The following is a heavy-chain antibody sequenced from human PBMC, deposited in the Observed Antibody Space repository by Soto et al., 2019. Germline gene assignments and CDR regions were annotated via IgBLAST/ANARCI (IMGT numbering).Heavy chain of an antibody. CDR1: GGTFSSYA. D-gene: IGHD6-19*01. J-gene: IGHJ4*02. CDR3: GGGPSLRESQWLVLY. CDR2: IIPIFGTA. Sequence: QVQLVQSGAEVKKPGSSVKVSCKASGGTFSSYAISWVRQAPGQGLEWMGGIIPIFGTANYAQKFQGRVTITADESTSPAYMELSSLRSEDTAVDYCGGGPSLRESQWLVLYWGQGTLVTVSS. V-gene: IGHV1-69*01.